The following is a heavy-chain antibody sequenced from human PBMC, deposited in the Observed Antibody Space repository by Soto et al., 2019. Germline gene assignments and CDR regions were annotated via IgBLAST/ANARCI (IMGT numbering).Heavy chain of an antibody. J-gene: IGHJ4*02. Sequence: EVQLLESGGGLVQPGGSLRLSCAASGFTFSSYAMSWVRQAPGKGLEWVSAISGSGGSTYYADSVKGRFTISRDNSKNTRYLKMNSLRAEDTAVYYCAKPGYYYILSRQFWGQGTLVTVSS. CDR1: GFTFSSYA. CDR3: AKPGYYYILSRQF. V-gene: IGHV3-23*01. CDR2: ISGSGGST. D-gene: IGHD3-9*01.